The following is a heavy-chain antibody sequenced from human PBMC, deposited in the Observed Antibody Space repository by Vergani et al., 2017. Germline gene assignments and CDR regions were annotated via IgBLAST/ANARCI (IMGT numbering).Heavy chain of an antibody. D-gene: IGHD6-25*01. Sequence: QVQLQESGPGLVKPSETLSLTCTVSGGSITSYYWSWIRQPPGKGLEWIGYIYYTGSTDYNPSLKSRVTISVDTSKNQFSLQLSSVTAADTAMYYCARAIGSAGWFDPWGQGTLVTVSS. CDR1: GGSITSYY. J-gene: IGHJ5*02. CDR3: ARAIGSAGWFDP. CDR2: IYYTGST. V-gene: IGHV4-59*01.